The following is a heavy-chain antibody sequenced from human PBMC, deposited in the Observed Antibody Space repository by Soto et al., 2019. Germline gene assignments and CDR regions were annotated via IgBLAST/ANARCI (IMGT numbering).Heavy chain of an antibody. Sequence: PGGSLRLSCAASVFTFSSYAMHWVRHAPGKGLEYVSAISSNGGSTYYADSVKGRFTISRDNSKNTLYLQMGSLRAEDMAVYYCARVTYYYGMHVWGQATTVTVSS. J-gene: IGHJ6*02. CDR1: VFTFSSYA. CDR2: ISSNGGST. CDR3: ARVTYYYGMHV. V-gene: IGHV3-64*02.